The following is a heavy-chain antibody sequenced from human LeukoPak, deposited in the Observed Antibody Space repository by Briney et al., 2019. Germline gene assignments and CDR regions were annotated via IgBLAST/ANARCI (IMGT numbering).Heavy chain of an antibody. J-gene: IGHJ4*02. CDR2: INPNSGGT. D-gene: IGHD3-22*01. Sequence: ASVKVSCKASGYSFTDKYMHWVRQAPGQGLEWMGRINPNSGGTNYVQKFQGRVTMTTDTSMSTAYMELSRLTSDDTALYYCTRGSYYDSSGYSGVRLFDYWGQGTPVTVPS. CDR3: TRGSYYDSSGYSGVRLFDY. V-gene: IGHV1-2*06. CDR1: GYSFTDKY.